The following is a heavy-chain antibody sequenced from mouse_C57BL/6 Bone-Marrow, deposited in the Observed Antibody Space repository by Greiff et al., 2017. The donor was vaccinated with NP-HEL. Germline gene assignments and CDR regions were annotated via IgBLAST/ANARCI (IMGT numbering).Heavy chain of an antibody. D-gene: IGHD3-1*01. Sequence: QVQLQQSGAELVRPGASVTLSCKASGYTFTDYEMHWVKQTPVHGLEWIGAIDPETGGTAYNQKFKGKAILTADKSSSTAYMELRSLTSEDSAVYYCTGGGLGAIRGGYFDVWGTGTTVTVSS. J-gene: IGHJ1*03. CDR1: GYTFTDYE. V-gene: IGHV1-15*01. CDR2: IDPETGGT. CDR3: TGGGLGAIRGGYFDV.